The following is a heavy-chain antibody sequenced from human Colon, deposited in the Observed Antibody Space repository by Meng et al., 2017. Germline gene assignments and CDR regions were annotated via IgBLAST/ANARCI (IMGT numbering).Heavy chain of an antibody. CDR1: GFTFSTAW. Sequence: GGSLRLSCAASGFTFSTAWMNWVRQAPGKGLEWVANIKEDGSAQNYVDSVRARITISRDNAKHSMYLQMNSLRAEDTAVYYYAKDPPVGGAYFDHWGQGTRVT. J-gene: IGHJ4*02. V-gene: IGHV3-7*01. D-gene: IGHD2-15*01. CDR3: AKDPPVGGAYFDH. CDR2: IKEDGSAQ.